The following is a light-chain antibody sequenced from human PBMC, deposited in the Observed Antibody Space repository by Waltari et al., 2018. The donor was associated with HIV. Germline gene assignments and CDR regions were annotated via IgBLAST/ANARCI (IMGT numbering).Light chain of an antibody. Sequence: SSELTQDPAVSVALGQTVRITCQGDSLRSYYASWYQQKPGQAPVLCIYGKNHRPSGIPDRFSGSSSGNTASLTITGAQAEDEADYYCNARDSSGNHWVFGGGTKLTVL. CDR1: SLRSYY. CDR2: GKN. J-gene: IGLJ3*02. CDR3: NARDSSGNHWV. V-gene: IGLV3-19*01.